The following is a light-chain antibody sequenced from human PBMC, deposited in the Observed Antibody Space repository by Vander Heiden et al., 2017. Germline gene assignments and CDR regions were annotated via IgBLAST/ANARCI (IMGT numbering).Light chain of an antibody. CDR1: QCVSSSY. CDR3: QQYGSLLT. Sequence: EIVLTQSPGTLSLSPGERATLSCRASQCVSSSYLAWYQQKPGQAPSLLIYGASSRATGIPDRFSGSASGTDFTLTISRLEPEDFSVYDCQQYGSLLTFGGGTKVEIK. V-gene: IGKV3-20*01. J-gene: IGKJ4*01. CDR2: GAS.